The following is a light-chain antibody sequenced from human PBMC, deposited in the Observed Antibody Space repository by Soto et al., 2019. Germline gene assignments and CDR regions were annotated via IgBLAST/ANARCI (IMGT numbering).Light chain of an antibody. CDR3: GSYRITTAV. Sequence: QSVLTQPASVSGSPGQSITISCTGTSSDVGGYNYVSWYQQYPGKAPKLMIYDVTNRPSGVSNRFSGSKSGNTASLTISGLKAEDEDDYYCGSYRITTAVFGTGTKVTV. CDR1: SSDVGGYNY. CDR2: DVT. J-gene: IGLJ1*01. V-gene: IGLV2-14*01.